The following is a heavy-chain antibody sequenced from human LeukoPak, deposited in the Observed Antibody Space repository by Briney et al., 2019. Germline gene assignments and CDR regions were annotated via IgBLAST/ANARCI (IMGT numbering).Heavy chain of an antibody. J-gene: IGHJ5*02. CDR2: ISSGSSTI. Sequence: GGSLRLSCAASGFTFSSYSMNWVRQAPGKGLEWVSYISSGSSTIYYADSVKGRFTISRDNAKNSLYLQMNSLRAEDTAVYYCARSGLAGNWFDPWGQGTLVTVSS. CDR1: GFTFSSYS. CDR3: ARSGLAGNWFDP. V-gene: IGHV3-48*01. D-gene: IGHD6-13*01.